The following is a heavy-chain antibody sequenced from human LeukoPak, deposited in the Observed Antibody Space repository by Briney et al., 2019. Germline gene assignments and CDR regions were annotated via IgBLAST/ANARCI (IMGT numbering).Heavy chain of an antibody. CDR2: IIPIFGTA. CDR3: ARARQWLVRGGLDY. CDR1: GGTFSSYA. V-gene: IGHV1-69*05. D-gene: IGHD6-19*01. J-gene: IGHJ4*02. Sequence: GASVKVSCKASGGTFSSYAISWVRQAPGQGLEWMGGIIPIFGTANYAQKFQGRVTITTDESTSTAYMELSSLRSEDTAVYYCARARQWLVRGGLDYWGQGTLVTVSS.